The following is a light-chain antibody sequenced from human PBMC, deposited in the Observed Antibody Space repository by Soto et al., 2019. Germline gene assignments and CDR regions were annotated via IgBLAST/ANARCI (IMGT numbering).Light chain of an antibody. CDR2: AAS. CDR3: LQDYNYPPT. J-gene: IGKJ5*01. V-gene: IGKV1-6*02. Sequence: AIQMTQSPSSQSASVGDRFTITCRASQAIRNDLGWYQQKPGKAPKLLIYAASSLQSGVPSRFSGSGSGTDFTLTISSLQAEDFATYYCLQDYNYPPTFGQGTRLEIK. CDR1: QAIRND.